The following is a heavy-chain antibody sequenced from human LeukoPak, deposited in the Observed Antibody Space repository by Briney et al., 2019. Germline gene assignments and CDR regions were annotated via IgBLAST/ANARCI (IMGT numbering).Heavy chain of an antibody. D-gene: IGHD3-3*01. CDR2: VYHSGST. CDR1: GASMSSYF. J-gene: IGHJ4*02. Sequence: SETLSLTCEVSGASMSSYFWTWIRQPPGKALQWIGFVYHSGSTNYNPSLRGRVSMSVDTSKNQFSLKLSSVTAADTAVYYCARSPPVITIFGVVMRDRFDYWGQGTLVTVSS. CDR3: ARSPPVITIFGVVMRDRFDY. V-gene: IGHV4-59*12.